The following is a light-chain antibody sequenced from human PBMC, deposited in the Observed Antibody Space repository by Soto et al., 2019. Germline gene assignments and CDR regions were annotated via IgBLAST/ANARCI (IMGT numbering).Light chain of an antibody. CDR1: QSVSSY. J-gene: IGKJ5*01. CDR3: RRRRSWPKVT. V-gene: IGKV3-11*01. CDR2: DAS. Sequence: EIGVPQYPATLYLSPGQRATLSCRSSQSVSSYLAWYHQKPGQAPRVLIHDASDRATGIQASFSGSRSGTDFTLTISSLEAEDFAFYYRRRRRSWPKVTCGESTRLEIK.